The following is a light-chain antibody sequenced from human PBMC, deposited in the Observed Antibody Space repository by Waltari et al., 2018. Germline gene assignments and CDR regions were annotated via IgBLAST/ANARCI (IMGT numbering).Light chain of an antibody. CDR3: ALYMGSGIWV. J-gene: IGLJ3*02. V-gene: IGLV8-61*01. Sequence: QTVVTQEPSLSVSPGGTVTLTCALTSGSISSTSYATSYQQTPGQPPRTIVYKINRRSSGVPDRFSGSMLGDKAALTITGAQADDECDYYCALYMGSGIWVFGGGTKLTVL. CDR2: KIN. CDR1: SGSISSTSY.